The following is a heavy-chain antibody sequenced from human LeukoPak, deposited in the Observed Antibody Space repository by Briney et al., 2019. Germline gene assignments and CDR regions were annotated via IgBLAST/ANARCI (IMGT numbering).Heavy chain of an antibody. D-gene: IGHD3-22*01. CDR2: IDTSSTTM. J-gene: IGHJ2*01. V-gene: IGHV3-48*04. Sequence: QTGGSLRLSCAASGLTFSKYSMTWVRQAPGKGLEWVSFIDTSSTTMYYTDSVKGRFTISRDNAKNSLYLQMNSLRAEDTAVYYCARDSGYFAWYFDLWGRGTLVTVSS. CDR3: ARDSGYFAWYFDL. CDR1: GLTFSKYS.